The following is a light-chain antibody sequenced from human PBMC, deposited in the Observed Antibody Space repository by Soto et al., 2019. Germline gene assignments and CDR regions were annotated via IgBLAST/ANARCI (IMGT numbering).Light chain of an antibody. CDR1: SSNIGAGYD. Sequence: QAVVTQPPSVSGALGQRVTISCTGSSSNIGAGYDVHWYQQRPGTAPKLLIFGNSNRPSGVPDRFSGSKSGTSASLAITGLQAEDEGDYYCQSYDSTLSARYVFGTGTKLTVL. J-gene: IGLJ1*01. V-gene: IGLV1-40*01. CDR2: GNS. CDR3: QSYDSTLSARYV.